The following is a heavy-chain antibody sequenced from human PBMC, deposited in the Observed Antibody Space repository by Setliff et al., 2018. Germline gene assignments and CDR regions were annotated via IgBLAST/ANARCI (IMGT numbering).Heavy chain of an antibody. D-gene: IGHD5-18*01. Sequence: PGGSLRLSCAASGFMFSTYWMSWVRQALGKGLEWVADIKYDGSEEYYVDSVKGRFTISRDNAKTSLYLQMDSLRVEDTAVYFCARSPGWIPWFDSWGQGTLVTVSS. V-gene: IGHV3-7*01. CDR3: ARSPGWIPWFDS. CDR1: GFMFSTYW. CDR2: IKYDGSEE. J-gene: IGHJ5*01.